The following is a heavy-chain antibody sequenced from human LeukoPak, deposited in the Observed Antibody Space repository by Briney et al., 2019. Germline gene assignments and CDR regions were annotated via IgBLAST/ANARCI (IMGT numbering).Heavy chain of an antibody. CDR3: ARDKHNPNCSGGRCYPYFFDS. CDR1: GGSISSSY. CDR2: ISKGGST. J-gene: IGHJ4*02. V-gene: IGHV4-59*01. D-gene: IGHD2-15*01. Sequence: PSETLSLTCSVSGGSISSSYWTWIRQPPGKGLECIGYISKGGSTNYNPSLKSRVTISVDTSKNQVSLSLSSVTAADTAVYYCARDKHNPNCSGGRCYPYFFDSWGQGSLVTVSS.